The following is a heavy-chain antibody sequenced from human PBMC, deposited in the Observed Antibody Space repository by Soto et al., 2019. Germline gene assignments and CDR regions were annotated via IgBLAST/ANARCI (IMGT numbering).Heavy chain of an antibody. Sequence: PSETLSLTCTVSGGSISSGGYYWSWIRQHPGKGLEWIGYIYYSGSTYYNPSLKSRVTISVDTSKNQFSLKLSSVTAADTAVYYCARGVVPAASNWFDPWGQGTLVTVSS. D-gene: IGHD2-2*01. CDR3: ARGVVPAASNWFDP. J-gene: IGHJ5*02. CDR2: IYYSGST. V-gene: IGHV4-31*03. CDR1: GGSISSGGYY.